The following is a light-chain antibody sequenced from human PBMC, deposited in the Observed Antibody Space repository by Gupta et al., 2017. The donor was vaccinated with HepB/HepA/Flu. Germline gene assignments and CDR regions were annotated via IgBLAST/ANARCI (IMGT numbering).Light chain of an antibody. Sequence: ELVMTQSPATLSVSPGERATLSCRASQSVSSDLAWYKQKPGQAPRLLIYGASTRATGIPARFSGSGCGTEFTLTISSPQSEDFAVYYCQQYNNWPPWTFGQGTKVEIK. CDR2: GAS. V-gene: IGKV3-15*01. J-gene: IGKJ1*01. CDR3: QQYNNWPPWT. CDR1: QSVSSD.